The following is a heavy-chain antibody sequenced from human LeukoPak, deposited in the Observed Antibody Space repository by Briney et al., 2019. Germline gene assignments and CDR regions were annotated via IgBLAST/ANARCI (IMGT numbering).Heavy chain of an antibody. V-gene: IGHV3-30*02. D-gene: IGHD5-24*01. CDR3: ARAADIRDGDPGFDP. J-gene: IGHJ5*02. Sequence: GGSLRLSCAASGFTFSSYGMHWVRQAPGKGLEWVAFIRYDGSNKYYADSVKGRFTISRDNSKNTLYLQMNSLRAEDTAVYYCARAADIRDGDPGFDPWGQGTLVTVSS. CDR1: GFTFSSYG. CDR2: IRYDGSNK.